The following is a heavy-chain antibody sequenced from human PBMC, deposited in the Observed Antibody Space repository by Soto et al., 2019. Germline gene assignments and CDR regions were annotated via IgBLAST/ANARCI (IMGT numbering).Heavy chain of an antibody. J-gene: IGHJ6*02. CDR2: IPYDGGNR. V-gene: IGHV3-30-3*01. CDR3: AREYLEYGPDV. D-gene: IGHD4-17*01. CDR1: GFSFGRYA. Sequence: GGSLRLSCAASGFSFGRYAMRWVRQAPGKGLEWVASIPYDGGNRKYARSVKGRFTISRDNAKDMLYLHMSSLGPDDTSVYYCAREYLEYGPDVRGQGTSVTLAS.